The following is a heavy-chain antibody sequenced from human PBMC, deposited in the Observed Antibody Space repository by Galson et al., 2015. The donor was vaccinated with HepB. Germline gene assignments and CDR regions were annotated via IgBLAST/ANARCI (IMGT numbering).Heavy chain of an antibody. V-gene: IGHV3-7*03. CDR1: GFTFSSYW. D-gene: IGHD3-10*01. J-gene: IGHJ6*02. CDR3: APDSGSGSYYNWAYGMDV. Sequence: SLRLSCAASGFTFSSYWMRWVRQAPGKGLEWVANIKQDGSEHYYLDSVQGRFTISRDNAKNSLYLQMNSLRDEDTAVYYCAPDSGSGSYYNWAYGMDVWGQGTTVTVSS. CDR2: IKQDGSEH.